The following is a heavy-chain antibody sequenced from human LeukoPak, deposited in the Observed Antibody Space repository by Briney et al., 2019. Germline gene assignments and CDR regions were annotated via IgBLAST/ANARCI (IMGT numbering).Heavy chain of an antibody. CDR2: IIPIFGTA. Sequence: GASVKVSCKASGYTFTSYGISWVRQAPGQGLEWMGGIIPIFGTANYAQKFQGRVTITADESTSTAYMELSSLRSEDTAVYYCAREGGYSGYDYLYYYYYMDVWGKGTTVTVSS. CDR3: AREGGYSGYDYLYYYYYMDV. D-gene: IGHD5-12*01. CDR1: GYTFTSYG. V-gene: IGHV1-69*13. J-gene: IGHJ6*03.